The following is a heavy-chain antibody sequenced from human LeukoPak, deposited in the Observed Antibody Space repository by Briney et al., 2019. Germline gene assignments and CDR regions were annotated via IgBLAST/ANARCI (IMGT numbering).Heavy chain of an antibody. J-gene: IGHJ3*02. V-gene: IGHV4-34*01. CDR2: INHSGST. D-gene: IGHD3-22*01. Sequence: SETLSLTCAVYGGSFSGYHWSWIRQPPGRGLEWIGEINHSGSTNYNPSLKSRVTISVDTSKNQFSLKLSSVTAADTAVYYCARGASQYYYDSSGYYPDAFDIWGQGTMVTVSS. CDR1: GGSFSGYH. CDR3: ARGASQYYYDSSGYYPDAFDI.